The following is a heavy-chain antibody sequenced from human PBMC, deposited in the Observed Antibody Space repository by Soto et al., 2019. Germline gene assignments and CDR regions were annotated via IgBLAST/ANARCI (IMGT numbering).Heavy chain of an antibody. CDR2: ISSTSRYI. J-gene: IGHJ6*03. V-gene: IGHV3-21*06. CDR3: ARDGLLSFGEVLKVHYIDV. D-gene: IGHD3-10*01. CDR1: GFPFSSYN. Sequence: QLVESGGGLVKPGGSLRLSCATSGFPFSSYNMNWVRQAPGKGLQWVSSISSTSRYIYYADSVKGRFTISRDNANNSLYLKMDSLRAEDTAVYYCARDGLLSFGEVLKVHYIDVWGKGPTVAVSS.